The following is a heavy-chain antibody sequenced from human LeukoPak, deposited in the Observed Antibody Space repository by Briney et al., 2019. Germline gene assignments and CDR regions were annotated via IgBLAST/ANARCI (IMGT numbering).Heavy chain of an antibody. CDR2: IYHSGST. CDR1: GGSIDSRSYY. J-gene: IGHJ4*02. D-gene: IGHD2-15*01. CDR3: ARRSEFDNTHYHYFDY. Sequence: PSETLSLTCTVSGGSIDSRSYYWDWIRQAPGKGLEWIGTIYHSGSTDYTPSLKIRVPLFVDPSKPQFSLILHSVAAADTAVYYCARRSEFDNTHYHYFDYWGQGALVTVSS. V-gene: IGHV4-39*01.